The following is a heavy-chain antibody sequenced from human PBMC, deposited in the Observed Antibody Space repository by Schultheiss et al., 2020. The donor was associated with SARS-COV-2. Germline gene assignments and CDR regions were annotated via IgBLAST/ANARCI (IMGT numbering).Heavy chain of an antibody. Sequence: GESLKISCKASGYTFTGYSVHWVRQAPGQGLEWMGRINPNSGGTNYAQKFQGRVTMTRDTSTSTAYMELSRLRSDDTAVYYCARVVPAARASGITRWFDPWGQGTLVTVSS. CDR2: INPNSGGT. CDR3: ARVVPAARASGITRWFDP. J-gene: IGHJ5*02. D-gene: IGHD2-2*01. CDR1: GYTFTGYS. V-gene: IGHV1-2*06.